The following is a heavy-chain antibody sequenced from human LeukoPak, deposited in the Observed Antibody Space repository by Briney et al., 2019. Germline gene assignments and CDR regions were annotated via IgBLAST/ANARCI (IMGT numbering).Heavy chain of an antibody. CDR3: ARDSSGWIAPDAFDI. V-gene: IGHV1-18*01. CDR1: GYTFTSYG. CDR2: ISAYNGNT. D-gene: IGHD6-19*01. J-gene: IGHJ3*02. Sequence: AASVKVSCKASGYTFTSYGISWVRQAPGQGLEWMGWISAYNGNTNYAQKLQGRVTMTTDTSTSTAYMELRSLRSDDTAVYYCARDSSGWIAPDAFDIWGQGTMVTVSS.